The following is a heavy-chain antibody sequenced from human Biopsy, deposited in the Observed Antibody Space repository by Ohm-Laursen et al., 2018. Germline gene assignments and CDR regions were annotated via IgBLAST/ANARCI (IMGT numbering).Heavy chain of an antibody. D-gene: IGHD6-19*01. CDR3: ARGRLRAVARFDY. Sequence: GTLSLTCVVYGGSFSGYYWNWIRQPPGKGLEWIGEINHSGSTNYNPSLKSRVTISVDTSKNQFSLKLSSVTAADTAVYYCARGRLRAVARFDYWGQETLVTVSS. J-gene: IGHJ4*02. CDR2: INHSGST. CDR1: GGSFSGYY. V-gene: IGHV4-34*01.